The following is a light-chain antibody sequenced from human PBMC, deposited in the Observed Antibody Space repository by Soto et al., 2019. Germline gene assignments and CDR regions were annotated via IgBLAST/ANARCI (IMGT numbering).Light chain of an antibody. Sequence: EIVLTQSPATLSLSPGERATLSCRASQSVSSYLAWYQQKPGQAPRLLIYDASNMATGIPATFSGSGSGTDFTLTISSLEPEDFGVYYCQQRSNWPPGTFGGGTKVEIK. V-gene: IGKV3-11*01. CDR2: DAS. CDR1: QSVSSY. CDR3: QQRSNWPPGT. J-gene: IGKJ4*01.